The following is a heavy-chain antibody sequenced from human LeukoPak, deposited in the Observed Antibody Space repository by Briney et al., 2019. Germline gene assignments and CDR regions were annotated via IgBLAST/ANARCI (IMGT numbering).Heavy chain of an antibody. CDR3: ASSYSSGWYSPFAY. CDR2: IYYSGST. V-gene: IGHV4-59*08. D-gene: IGHD6-19*01. J-gene: IGHJ4*02. Sequence: SETLSLTCTVSGGSISTYYWSWIRQPPGKGLEWVGYIYYSGSTNYNHSLKIRVNISVDTSKNMFSRKLSSVTATDTGVYYCASSYSSGWYSPFAYWGRGTRVTVPS. CDR1: GGSISTYY.